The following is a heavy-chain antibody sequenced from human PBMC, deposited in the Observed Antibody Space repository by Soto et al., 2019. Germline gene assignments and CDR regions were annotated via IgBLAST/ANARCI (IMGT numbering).Heavy chain of an antibody. Sequence: QVQLQESGPGLVKPSETLSLTCTVSGGSISSHYWSWIRHSPGKGLEWIGYIYYTGSTNYNPSLKSRVTIPLDTSKDQFSLKLSSVTAADTAVYYCARVTVTTGYYFFDYWGQGTLATVSS. J-gene: IGHJ4*02. D-gene: IGHD4-17*01. CDR2: IYYTGST. CDR3: ARVTVTTGYYFFDY. V-gene: IGHV4-59*11. CDR1: GGSISSHY.